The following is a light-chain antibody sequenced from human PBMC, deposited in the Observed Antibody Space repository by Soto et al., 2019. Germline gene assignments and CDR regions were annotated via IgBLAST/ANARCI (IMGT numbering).Light chain of an antibody. Sequence: DIQMTQSPSSLSASVGDRVTITCRASQSISSYLNWYQQKPGKAPKLLIYAASSLQSGVPSRFSGSGSGTDFTLTISSXQPEDFATYHCQQSYGTPLTFGGGTKVDIK. CDR2: AAS. CDR3: QQSYGTPLT. CDR1: QSISSY. V-gene: IGKV1-39*01. J-gene: IGKJ4*01.